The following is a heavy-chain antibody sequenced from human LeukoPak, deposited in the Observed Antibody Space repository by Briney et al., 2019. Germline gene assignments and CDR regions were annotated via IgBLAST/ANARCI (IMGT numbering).Heavy chain of an antibody. J-gene: IGHJ6*03. V-gene: IGHV3-48*01. CDR3: TRVPGEYSMDV. Sequence: GGSLRLSCAVSGFTFSSYNMNWVRQAPGKGREWVSYITYITSSSSSTYYADSVKGRFTISRDNAKYSLYLQMNSLRAEDTAVYFCTRVPGEYSMDVWGKGTTVTVSS. CDR1: GFTFSSYN. CDR2: ITYITSSSSST. D-gene: IGHD1-14*01.